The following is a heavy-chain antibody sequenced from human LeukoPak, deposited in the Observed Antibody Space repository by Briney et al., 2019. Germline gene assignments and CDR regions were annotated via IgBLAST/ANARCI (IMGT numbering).Heavy chain of an antibody. CDR2: ISGSGGST. V-gene: IGHV3-23*01. Sequence: GGSLRLSCAASGFTFSSYAMSWVRQAPGKGLEWVSAISGSGGSTYYADSVKGRFTISRDNSKNTLYLQMNSLRAEDTVVYYCAKEALLWFGEVRENWFDPWGQGTLVTVSS. CDR3: AKEALLWFGEVRENWFDP. J-gene: IGHJ5*02. CDR1: GFTFSSYA. D-gene: IGHD3-10*01.